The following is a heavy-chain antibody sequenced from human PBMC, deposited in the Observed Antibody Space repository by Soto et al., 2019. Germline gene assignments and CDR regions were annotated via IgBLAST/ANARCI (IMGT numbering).Heavy chain of an antibody. D-gene: IGHD3-22*01. J-gene: IGHJ4*02. V-gene: IGHV4-30-4*01. CDR2: IYYSGST. CDR3: ASFPSWYYYDSSGYPLH. CDR1: GGSISSGDYY. Sequence: QVQLQESGPGLVKPSQTLSLICTVSGGSISSGDYYWSWIRQPPGKGLEWIGYIYYSGSTYYNPSLKSRITISVDTSKNQFSLKLSSVTAADTAVYYCASFPSWYYYDSSGYPLHWGQGTLVTVSS.